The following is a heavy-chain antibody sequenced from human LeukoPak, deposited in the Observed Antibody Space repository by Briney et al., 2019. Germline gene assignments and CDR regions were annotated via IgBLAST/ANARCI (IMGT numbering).Heavy chain of an antibody. D-gene: IGHD3-10*01. J-gene: IGHJ5*02. CDR3: ARGPRFGELLWHWFDP. Sequence: PSETLSLTCTISGGSISSYYWSWIRQPPGRGLEWIGYIYYTGSTNYNPSLKSRVTISEDTSKNQFSLKLRSVTAADTAVYYCARGPRFGELLWHWFDPWGQGTLVTVSS. CDR1: GGSISSYY. CDR2: IYYTGST. V-gene: IGHV4-59*08.